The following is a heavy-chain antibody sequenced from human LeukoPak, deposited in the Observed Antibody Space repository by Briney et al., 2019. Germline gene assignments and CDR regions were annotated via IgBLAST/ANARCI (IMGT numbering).Heavy chain of an antibody. CDR1: GFTFSSYA. CDR2: IKQDGSEK. CDR3: AKGTYGSGSYRPYYFDY. Sequence: GGSLRLSCAASGFTFSSYAMSWVRQAPGKGLEWVANIKQDGSEKNYVDSVKGRFTISRDNSKNTLYLQMNSLRAEDTAVYYCAKGTYGSGSYRPYYFDYWGQGNLVTVSS. J-gene: IGHJ4*02. D-gene: IGHD3-10*01. V-gene: IGHV3-7*03.